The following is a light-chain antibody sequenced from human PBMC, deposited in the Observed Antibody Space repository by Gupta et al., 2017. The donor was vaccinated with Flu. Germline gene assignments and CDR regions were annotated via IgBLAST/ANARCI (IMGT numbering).Light chain of an antibody. CDR2: DVN. J-gene: IGLJ1*01. CDR1: SSDVGGYNH. V-gene: IGLV2-14*03. Sequence: TSSDVGGYNHVAWYQQQPGKAPKLMIYDVNIRPSGGSNRFSGAKSANTAALTISGRQAEDEADYYCSSYSSSTTHVFGDGTKVTVL. CDR3: SSYSSSTTHV.